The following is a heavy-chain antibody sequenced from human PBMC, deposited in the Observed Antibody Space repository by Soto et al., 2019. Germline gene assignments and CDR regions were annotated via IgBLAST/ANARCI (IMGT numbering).Heavy chain of an antibody. Sequence: EVQLVESGGGLVQPGESLKLSCAVSGFTFSGSAMHWVRQASGKGLEWVGRIRSKANNYATAYAASVKGRFTISRDDSKHTAYLQMNSLKSEDTAVYYCTSGYGDYVRAYWGQGTLVTVSS. CDR2: IRSKANNYAT. D-gene: IGHD4-17*01. V-gene: IGHV3-73*01. J-gene: IGHJ4*02. CDR1: GFTFSGSA. CDR3: TSGYGDYVRAY.